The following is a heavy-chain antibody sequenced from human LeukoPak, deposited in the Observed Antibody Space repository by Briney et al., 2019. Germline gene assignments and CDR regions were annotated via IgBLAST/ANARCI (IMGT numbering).Heavy chain of an antibody. CDR3: ARDLGGGSYYYYYMDV. D-gene: IGHD2-21*01. J-gene: IGHJ6*03. V-gene: IGHV4-38-2*02. CDR2: IYHSGST. Sequence: SETLSLTCTVCGYSISSGYYWGWIRQPPGKGLEWIGNIYHSGSTYYNPSLKSRVTISVDTSKNQFSLKLSSVTAADTAVYYCARDLGGGSYYYYYMDVWGKGTTVTVSS. CDR1: GYSISSGYY.